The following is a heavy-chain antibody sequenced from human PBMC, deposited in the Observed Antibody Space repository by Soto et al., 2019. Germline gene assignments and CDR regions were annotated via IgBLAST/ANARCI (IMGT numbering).Heavy chain of an antibody. J-gene: IGHJ6*02. Sequence: QVQLVQSGAEAKKPGSSVKVSCKTSGGTFSSHAISWVRQAPGQGLEWMGGIVPLFRTTNYAQKFQGRVTITADTSTDTVYMELSGLRSGDTAVYYCARGGYSSTWSNLLDRSGLDVWGQGTTVTVSS. CDR2: IVPLFRTT. CDR1: GGTFSSHA. D-gene: IGHD6-13*01. V-gene: IGHV1-69*06. CDR3: ARGGYSSTWSNLLDRSGLDV.